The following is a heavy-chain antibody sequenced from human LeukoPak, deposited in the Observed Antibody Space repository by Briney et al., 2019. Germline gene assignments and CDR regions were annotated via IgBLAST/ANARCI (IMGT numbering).Heavy chain of an antibody. CDR3: TGYNNDHFDY. CDR2: IAYDGSRA. J-gene: IGHJ4*02. D-gene: IGHD5-12*01. Sequence: GGSLRLSCAGSGFTFGGYGMHWFRQTPGKGLEWVAVIAYDGSRAFYADSVKGRFTISRDNSKNTMSVQMDDLRAEDTAVHYCTGYNNDHFDYWGQGTLVTVSS. V-gene: IGHV3-33*03. CDR1: GFTFGGYG.